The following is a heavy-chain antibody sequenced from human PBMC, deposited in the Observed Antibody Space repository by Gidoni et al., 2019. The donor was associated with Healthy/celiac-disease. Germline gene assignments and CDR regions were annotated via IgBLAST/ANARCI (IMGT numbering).Heavy chain of an antibody. CDR3: ASLAGEGYDYVWGSYLTDAFDI. J-gene: IGHJ3*02. Sequence: QVQLVESGGGLVKPGGSLRLSCAASGFTFRDYYMSWIRQAPGKGLEWVSYISSSGSTIYYADSVKGRFTISRDNAKNSLYLQMNSLRAEDTAVYYCASLAGEGYDYVWGSYLTDAFDIWGQGTMVTVSS. CDR1: GFTFRDYY. CDR2: ISSSGSTI. D-gene: IGHD3-16*02. V-gene: IGHV3-11*01.